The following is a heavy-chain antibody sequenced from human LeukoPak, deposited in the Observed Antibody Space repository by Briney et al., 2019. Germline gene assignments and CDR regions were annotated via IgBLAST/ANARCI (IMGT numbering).Heavy chain of an antibody. CDR3: AREEYYYDSSGYKTSGAFDI. Sequence: GGSLRLSCAASGFTFSSYGMHWVRQAPGKGLEWVAVIWYDGSNKYCADSVKGRFTISRDNSKNTLYLQMNSLRAEDTAVYYCAREEYYYDSSGYKTSGAFDIWGQGTMDTVSS. V-gene: IGHV3-33*01. J-gene: IGHJ3*02. CDR2: IWYDGSNK. CDR1: GFTFSSYG. D-gene: IGHD3-22*01.